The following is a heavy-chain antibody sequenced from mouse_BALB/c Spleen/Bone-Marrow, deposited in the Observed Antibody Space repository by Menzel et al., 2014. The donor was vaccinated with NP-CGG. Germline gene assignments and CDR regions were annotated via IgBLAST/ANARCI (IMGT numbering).Heavy chain of an antibody. V-gene: IGHV2-2*02. CDR2: VWTGGST. D-gene: IGHD2-12*01. J-gene: IGHJ4*01. Sequence: VQGVESGPGLVQPSQSLSITCTVSGFSLTQYTIYWIRRSPGKGLEWLGVVWTGGSTDYNATFISRLNITKDNSKSQVFFKMSSLEPTDTAIYYCARNSDHYSLDYWGQGTSVTVSS. CDR1: GFSLTQYT. CDR3: ARNSDHYSLDY.